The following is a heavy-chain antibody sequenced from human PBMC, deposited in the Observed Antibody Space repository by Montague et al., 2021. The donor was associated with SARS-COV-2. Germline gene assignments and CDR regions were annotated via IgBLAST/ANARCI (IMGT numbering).Heavy chain of an antibody. Sequence: RGSTNYNPSLKSRVTISVDTSQNQFSLKLSSVTAAETDVYYCARTYYDILTGYYNRGAFDICGQWTVVTVS. CDR3: ARTYYDILTGYYNRGAFDI. D-gene: IGHD3-9*01. V-gene: IGHV4-59*08. J-gene: IGHJ3*02. CDR2: RGST.